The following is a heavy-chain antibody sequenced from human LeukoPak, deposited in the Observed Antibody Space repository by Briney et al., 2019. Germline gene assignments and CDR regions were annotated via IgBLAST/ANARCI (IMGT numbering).Heavy chain of an antibody. Sequence: SETLSLTCAVYGGSFSGYYWSWIRQPPGKGLEWIGEINHSGSTNYNPSLKSRVTISVDTSKNQFSLKLSSVTAADTAVYYCAGLGASGNGYLSWFDPWGQGTLVTVSS. J-gene: IGHJ5*02. D-gene: IGHD3-22*01. CDR3: AGLGASGNGYLSWFDP. CDR1: GGSFSGYY. V-gene: IGHV4-34*01. CDR2: INHSGST.